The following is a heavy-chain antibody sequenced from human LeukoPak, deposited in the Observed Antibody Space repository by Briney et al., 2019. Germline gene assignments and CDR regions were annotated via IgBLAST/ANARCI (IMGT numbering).Heavy chain of an antibody. CDR2: IYSGGST. D-gene: IGHD6-25*01. CDR3: ATRRAAGYYYGMDV. Sequence: PGGSLTLSCAASGFTVSTNYMSWARQAPGKGLEWGSVIYSGGSTYYADSVKGRFTISRHNSKNTLHLQMNSLRSEDTAVYYCATRRAAGYYYGMDVWGQGTTVTVSS. V-gene: IGHV3-53*01. CDR1: GFTVSTNY. J-gene: IGHJ6*02.